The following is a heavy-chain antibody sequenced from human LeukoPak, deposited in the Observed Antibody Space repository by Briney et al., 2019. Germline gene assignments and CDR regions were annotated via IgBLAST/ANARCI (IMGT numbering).Heavy chain of an antibody. J-gene: IGHJ6*03. CDR2: ISAYNGNT. V-gene: IGHV1-18*01. CDR1: GYTFTSYG. CDR3: ARVGEPYCSSTSCYYYYMDV. Sequence: ASVKVSCKASGYTFTSYGISWVRQAPGQGLEWMGWISAYNGNTNYAQKLQGRVTMTTDTSTSTAYMELRSLRSDDTALYYCARVGEPYCSSTSCYYYYMDVWGKGTTVTVSS. D-gene: IGHD2-2*01.